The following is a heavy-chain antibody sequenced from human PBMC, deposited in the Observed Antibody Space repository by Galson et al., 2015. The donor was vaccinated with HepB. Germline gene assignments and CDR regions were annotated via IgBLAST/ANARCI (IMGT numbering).Heavy chain of an antibody. Sequence: SLRLSCAASGFTFSSYGMHWVRQAPGKGLEWVAVIWYDGSNKYYADSVKGRFTISRDNSKNTLYLQMNSLRAEDTAVYYCARDRRGTVTTNWFDPWGQGTLVTVSS. CDR2: IWYDGSNK. J-gene: IGHJ5*02. D-gene: IGHD4-11*01. CDR3: ARDRRGTVTTNWFDP. V-gene: IGHV3-33*01. CDR1: GFTFSSYG.